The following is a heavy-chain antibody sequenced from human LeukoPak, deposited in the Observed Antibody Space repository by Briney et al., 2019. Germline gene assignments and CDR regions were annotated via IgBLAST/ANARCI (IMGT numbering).Heavy chain of an antibody. CDR3: ASLFLCYGCSSSSHNFNI. J-gene: IGHJ3*02. Sequence: PGGSLRLSCAASGFTFDDYAMHWVRQAPGKGLEWVSGISWNSGSIGYADSVKGRFTISRDNAKNTLYLQMNSLRAEDTAVYYCASLFLCYGCSSSSHNFNIWGQGTMVTVSS. D-gene: IGHD6-6*01. CDR2: ISWNSGSI. V-gene: IGHV3-9*01. CDR1: GFTFDDYA.